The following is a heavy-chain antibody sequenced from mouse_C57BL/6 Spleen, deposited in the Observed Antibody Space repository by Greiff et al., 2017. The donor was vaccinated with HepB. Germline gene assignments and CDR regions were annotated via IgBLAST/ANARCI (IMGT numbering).Heavy chain of an antibody. J-gene: IGHJ4*01. CDR2: IRSKSNNYAT. D-gene: IGHD4-1*01. CDR1: GFSFNTYA. V-gene: IGHV10-1*01. CDR3: VRHGTGTGAMDY. Sequence: EVQRVESGGGLVQPKGSLKLSCAASGFSFNTYAMNWVRQAPGKGLEWVARIRSKSNNYATYYADSVKDRFTISRDDSESMLYLQMNNLKTEDTAMYYCVRHGTGTGAMDYWGQGTSVTVSS.